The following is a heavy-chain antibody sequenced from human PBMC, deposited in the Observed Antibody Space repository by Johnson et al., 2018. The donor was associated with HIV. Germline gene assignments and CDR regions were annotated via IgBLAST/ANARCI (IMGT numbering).Heavy chain of an antibody. CDR2: IGTAGDT. D-gene: IGHD1-1*01. CDR3: ARANDLSAFDI. J-gene: IGHJ3*02. CDR1: GFTFSSYD. V-gene: IGHV3-13*01. Sequence: VQLVETGGGLIQPGGSLRLSCAASGFTFSSYDMHWVRQATGKGLEWVSAIGTAGDTSYPGSVKGRFTISRENAKNSLYLQMNSLRAGDTAVYYCARANDLSAFDIWGQGTMVTVSS.